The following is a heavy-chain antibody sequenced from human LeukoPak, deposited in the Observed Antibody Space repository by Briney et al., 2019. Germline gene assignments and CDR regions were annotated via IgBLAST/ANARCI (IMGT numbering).Heavy chain of an antibody. CDR1: GFTFSSYE. J-gene: IGHJ4*02. CDR3: ARGCSGGSCYDY. Sequence: GGSLRLSCAASGFTFSSYEMNWVRQAPGKGLEWVSYISSSGSTIYYADSVKGRFTISRDNAKNSLYLQMNSLRAEDTAVYYCARGCSGGSCYDYWGQGTLVTVSS. V-gene: IGHV3-48*03. D-gene: IGHD2-15*01. CDR2: ISSSGSTI.